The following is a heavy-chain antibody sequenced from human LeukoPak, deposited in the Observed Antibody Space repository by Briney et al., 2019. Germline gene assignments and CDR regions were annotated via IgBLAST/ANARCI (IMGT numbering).Heavy chain of an antibody. CDR1: GGTFSSYA. Sequence: SVKVSCKASGGTFSSYAISRVRQAPGQGLEWMGRIIPIFGTANYAQKFQGRVTITTDESTSTAYMELSSLRSEDTAVYYCARDYGYNWNYGGGGWFDPWGQGTLVTVSS. CDR2: IIPIFGTA. V-gene: IGHV1-69*05. D-gene: IGHD1-7*01. J-gene: IGHJ5*02. CDR3: ARDYGYNWNYGGGGWFDP.